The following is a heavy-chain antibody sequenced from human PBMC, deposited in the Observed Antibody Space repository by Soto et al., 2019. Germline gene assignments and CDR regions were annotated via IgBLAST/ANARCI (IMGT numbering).Heavy chain of an antibody. V-gene: IGHV4-30-4*01. CDR2: IYYSGSS. J-gene: IGHJ6*02. Sequence: SETLSLTCTVSGGSISSGDYYWSWIRQPPGKGLEWIGYIYYSGSSYYNPSLKSRVTISVDTSKNQFSLKLSSVTAADTAVYFCAMTTEYYYYYGIDVCGQGTTVTVSS. CDR3: AMTTEYYYYYGIDV. CDR1: GGSISSGDYY. D-gene: IGHD1-1*01.